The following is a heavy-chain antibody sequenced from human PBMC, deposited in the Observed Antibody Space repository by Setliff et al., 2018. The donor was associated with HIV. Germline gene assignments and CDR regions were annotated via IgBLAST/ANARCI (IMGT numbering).Heavy chain of an antibody. CDR2: IYYSGNS. CDR1: GASMSSGDYY. Sequence: SETLSLTCTVSGASMSSGDYYWSWIRQPPGKGLEWIGYIYYSGNSYYNPSLKSRVTLSVDTSKNQFSLKVNSVTAADTAVYYCARRTSNLGMDVWGQGTTVTVSS. V-gene: IGHV4-30-4*08. CDR3: ARRTSNLGMDV. J-gene: IGHJ6*02. D-gene: IGHD1-1*01.